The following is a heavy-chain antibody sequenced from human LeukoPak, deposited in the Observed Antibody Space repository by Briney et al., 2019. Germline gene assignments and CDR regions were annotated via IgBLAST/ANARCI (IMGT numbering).Heavy chain of an antibody. V-gene: IGHV3-23*01. D-gene: IGHD5-18*01. CDR3: AKVWGTWIQLWSPDNWFDP. CDR2: ISGSGGST. CDR1: GFTFSSYA. J-gene: IGHJ5*02. Sequence: PGGSLRLSCAASGFTFSSYAMSWVRQAPGKGLEWVSAISGSGGSTYYADSVKGRFTISRDNSKNTLYLQMNSLRAEDTAVYYCAKVWGTWIQLWSPDNWFDPWGQGTLVTVSS.